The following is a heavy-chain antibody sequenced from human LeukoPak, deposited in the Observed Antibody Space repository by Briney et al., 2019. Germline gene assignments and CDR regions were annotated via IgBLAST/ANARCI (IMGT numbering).Heavy chain of an antibody. Sequence: PGGSLRHSRATSGFTFSNAWTSWVRQAPGKGLEWVARIKSKTDGGTTDYAAPVKGRFTISGDDSKHTLYLRMNSLITEDTAVYYCTTDGPMVRGVIAPNYYYYYMDVWGKGTTVTVFS. J-gene: IGHJ6*03. CDR2: IKSKTDGGTT. CDR3: TTDGPMVRGVIAPNYYYYYMDV. CDR1: GFTFSNAW. D-gene: IGHD3-10*01. V-gene: IGHV3-15*01.